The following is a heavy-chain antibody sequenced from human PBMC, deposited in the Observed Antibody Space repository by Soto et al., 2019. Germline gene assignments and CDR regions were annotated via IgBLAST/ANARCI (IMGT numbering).Heavy chain of an antibody. J-gene: IGHJ4*02. CDR1: GFTFSSYA. Sequence: GGSLRLSCAASGFTFSSYAMHWVRQAPGKGLEWVAVISYDGSNKYYADSVKGRFTISRDNSKNTLYLQMNSLRAEDTAVYYCARGRLNGEYSSSWTLDYWGQGTLVTVSS. V-gene: IGHV3-30-3*01. CDR2: ISYDGSNK. CDR3: ARGRLNGEYSSSWTLDY. D-gene: IGHD6-13*01.